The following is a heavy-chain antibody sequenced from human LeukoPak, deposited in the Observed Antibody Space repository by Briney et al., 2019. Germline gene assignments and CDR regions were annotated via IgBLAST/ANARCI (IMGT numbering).Heavy chain of an antibody. Sequence: PGGSLRLSCAASGFTFSSYAMSWVRQAPGKGLEWVSGISWNSGSIGYADFVKGRFTISRDNAKNSLYLQMNSLRAEDTALYYCSKDDRRDFWSGYELDYWGQGTLVTVSS. V-gene: IGHV3-9*01. CDR3: SKDDRRDFWSGYELDY. J-gene: IGHJ4*02. CDR2: ISWNSGSI. CDR1: GFTFSSYA. D-gene: IGHD3-3*01.